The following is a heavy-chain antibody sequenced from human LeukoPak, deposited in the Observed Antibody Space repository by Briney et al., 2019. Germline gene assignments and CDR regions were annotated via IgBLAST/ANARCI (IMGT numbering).Heavy chain of an antibody. D-gene: IGHD3-10*01. J-gene: IGHJ4*02. Sequence: SETLSLTCAVYGGSFNGFYWSWIRQPPGKGLEWIGEIDHTGNTNCNPSLESRLIISVDMSKNQFSLKLSSVTAADTAVYYCARAKFYYDSWGQGTLVTVSS. V-gene: IGHV4-34*01. CDR1: GGSFNGFY. CDR2: IDHTGNT. CDR3: ARAKFYYDS.